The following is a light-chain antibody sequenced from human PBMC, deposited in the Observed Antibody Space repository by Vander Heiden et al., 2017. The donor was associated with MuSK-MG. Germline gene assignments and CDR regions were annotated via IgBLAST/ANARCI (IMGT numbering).Light chain of an antibody. V-gene: IGKV3-15*01. CDR3: QHYNNCSGT. J-gene: IGKJ1*01. CDR2: GAS. CDR1: QSISIN. Sequence: EIVMTQPPATLSVSPGERATLSCRASQSISINLAWYQQKPGLAPRLLIYGASTRATGIPARFSGSGSGTEFTLTISSLQSEDFAVYYCQHYNNCSGTFGQGTKVEIK.